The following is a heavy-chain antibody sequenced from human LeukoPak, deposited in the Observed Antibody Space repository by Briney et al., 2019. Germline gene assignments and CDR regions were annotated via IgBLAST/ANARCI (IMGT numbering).Heavy chain of an antibody. CDR2: IYYSGST. V-gene: IGHV4-59*01. J-gene: IGHJ3*02. CDR3: ARDGCSSTSCYYAFDI. Sequence: SETLSLTCTVSGGSISSYYWSWIRQPPGKGLEWIGYIYYSGSTSYNPSLKSRVTISVDTSKNQFSLKLSSVTAADTAVYYCARDGCSSTSCYYAFDIWGQGTMVTVSS. CDR1: GGSISSYY. D-gene: IGHD2-2*01.